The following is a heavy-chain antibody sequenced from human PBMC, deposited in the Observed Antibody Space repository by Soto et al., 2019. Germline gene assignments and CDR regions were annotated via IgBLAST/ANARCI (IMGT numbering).Heavy chain of an antibody. D-gene: IGHD4-17*01. CDR1: SGPDRSHN. Sequence: QVQLQQSGPRLVKPSETLSLTCTVSSGPDRSHNWGWIRQPPGRGLEWIGYVYYTGDTAYNPSLRGRVTISADPSTNAISLPLNSVTAADTAVYYCVRQGIDYLHGLVDVWGQGTTVSVSS. CDR2: VYYTGDT. V-gene: IGHV4-59*08. CDR3: VRQGIDYLHGLVDV. J-gene: IGHJ6*02.